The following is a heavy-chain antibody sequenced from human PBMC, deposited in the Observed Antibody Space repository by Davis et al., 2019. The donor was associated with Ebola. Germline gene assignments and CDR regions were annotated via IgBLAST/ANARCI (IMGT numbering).Heavy chain of an antibody. CDR2: INHSGST. Sequence: MPSETLSLTCTVSGGSISSGGYYWSWIRQPPGKGLEWIGEINHSGSTNYNPSLKSRVTISVDTSKNQFSLKLSSVTAADTAVYYCARADLPGPFDYWGHGTLVTVSS. J-gene: IGHJ4*01. V-gene: IGHV4-39*07. CDR1: GGSISSGGYY. CDR3: ARADLPGPFDY. D-gene: IGHD3/OR15-3a*01.